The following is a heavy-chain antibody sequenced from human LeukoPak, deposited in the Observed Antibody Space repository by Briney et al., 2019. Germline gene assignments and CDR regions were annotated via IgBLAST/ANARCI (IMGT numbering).Heavy chain of an antibody. D-gene: IGHD5-24*01. J-gene: IGHJ4*02. CDR3: ARDRMATIYYFDY. Sequence: GGSLRLSCAASGFTFSSYSMNWVRQAPGKGLGWVSYISSSSSTIYYADSVKGRFTISRDNAKNSLYLQMNSLRAEDTAVYYCARDRMATIYYFDYWGQGTLVTVSS. CDR1: GFTFSSYS. CDR2: ISSSSSTI. V-gene: IGHV3-48*01.